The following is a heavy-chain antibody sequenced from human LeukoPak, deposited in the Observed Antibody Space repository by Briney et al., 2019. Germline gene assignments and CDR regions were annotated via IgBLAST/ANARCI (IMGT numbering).Heavy chain of an antibody. CDR1: GFTFSGSA. CDR3: TRIWKAGSSYTDYGGNQDY. D-gene: IGHD4-23*01. Sequence: PGGSLKLSCAASGFTFSGSAMHWVRQASGKGLEWVGRIRSKANSYATAYAASVKGRFTISRDDSKNTAYLQMNSLKTEDTAVYYCTRIWKAGSSYTDYGGNQDYWGQGTLVTVSS. J-gene: IGHJ4*02. V-gene: IGHV3-73*01. CDR2: IRSKANSYAT.